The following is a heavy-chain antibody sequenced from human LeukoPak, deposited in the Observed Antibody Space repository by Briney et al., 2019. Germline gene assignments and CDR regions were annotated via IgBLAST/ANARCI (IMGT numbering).Heavy chain of an antibody. J-gene: IGHJ5*02. CDR2: INHSGST. D-gene: IGHD5-24*01. V-gene: IGHV4-34*01. CDR3: ARGRDRSKAGDL. Sequence: SETLSLTCAVYGGSFSGYYWSWIRQPPGKGLEWIGEINHSGSTNYNPSLKSRVIISVDTSKNQFSLKLSSVTAADTAFYYCARGRDRSKAGDLWGQGSLVTVSS. CDR1: GGSFSGYY.